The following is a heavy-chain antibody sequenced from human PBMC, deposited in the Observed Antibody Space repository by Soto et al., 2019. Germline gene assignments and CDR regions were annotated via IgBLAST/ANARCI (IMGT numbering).Heavy chain of an antibody. J-gene: IGHJ3*02. Sequence: GASVKVSCKASGYTFTSYDINWVRQAPGQGLEWMGWMDPNSGNTGYAQKFQGRVTMTRNTSISTAYMELSSLRSEDTAVYYCAKDRYYYGTDAFDIWGQGTMVTVSS. CDR2: MDPNSGNT. V-gene: IGHV1-8*01. CDR1: GYTFTSYD. D-gene: IGHD3-10*01. CDR3: AKDRYYYGTDAFDI.